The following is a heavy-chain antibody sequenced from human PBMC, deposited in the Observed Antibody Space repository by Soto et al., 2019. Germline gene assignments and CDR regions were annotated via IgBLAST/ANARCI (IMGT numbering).Heavy chain of an antibody. CDR1: GFTFDDYA. J-gene: IGHJ4*02. V-gene: IGHV3-9*01. CDR2: ISWNSGSI. D-gene: IGHD3-10*01. Sequence: EVQLVESGGGLVQPGRSLRLSCAASGFTFDDYAMHWVRQAPGKGLEWVSGISWNSGSIGYADSVKGRFTISRDNAKNSLYLQMNSLRAEDTALYYCAKDTGYGSGSYYQSRGGFDYWGQGTLVTVSS. CDR3: AKDTGYGSGSYYQSRGGFDY.